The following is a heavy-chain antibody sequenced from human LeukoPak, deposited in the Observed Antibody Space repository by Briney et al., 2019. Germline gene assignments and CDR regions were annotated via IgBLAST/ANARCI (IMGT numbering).Heavy chain of an antibody. CDR1: GYTLTEYS. D-gene: IGHD3-22*01. CDR3: VTVEREYFDTSGYFNY. CDR2: FDPEDGEI. J-gene: IGHJ4*02. V-gene: IGHV1-24*01. Sequence: ASVKVSCNISGYTLTEYSMNWVRQAPGKGLEWMGGFDPEDGEIIYAQKFRGRVTMTEDTPTDTAYMELSSLRSDDTAIYYCVTVEREYFDTSGYFNYWGQGTLVTVSA.